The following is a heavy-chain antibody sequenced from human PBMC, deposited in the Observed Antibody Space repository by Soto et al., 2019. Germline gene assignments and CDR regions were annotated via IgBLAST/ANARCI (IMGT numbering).Heavy chain of an antibody. CDR1: GFTFSSYA. CDR3: AKFPGGNVEWVDY. Sequence: PGGSLRLSCAASGFTFSSYAMHWVRQAPGKGLEWVAVISYDGSNKYYADSVKGRFTISRDNSKNTLYLQMNSLRAEDTAVYYCAKFPGGNVEWVDYWGQGTLVTVSS. V-gene: IGHV3-30-3*02. CDR2: ISYDGSNK. D-gene: IGHD3-3*01. J-gene: IGHJ4*02.